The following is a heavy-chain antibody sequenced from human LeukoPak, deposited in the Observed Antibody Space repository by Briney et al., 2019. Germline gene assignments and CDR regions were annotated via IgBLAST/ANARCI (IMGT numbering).Heavy chain of an antibody. CDR1: GGSISSSSYY. D-gene: IGHD3-3*01. J-gene: IGHJ3*02. CDR3: ARHYDFWSGYSYAFDI. Sequence: SETLSLTCTVSGGSISSSSYYWGWIRQPPGKGLEWIGSIYYSGSTYYNPSLKSRVTISVDTSKNQFSLKLSSVTAADTAVYYCARHYDFWSGYSYAFDIWGQGTMVTVSS. V-gene: IGHV4-39*01. CDR2: IYYSGST.